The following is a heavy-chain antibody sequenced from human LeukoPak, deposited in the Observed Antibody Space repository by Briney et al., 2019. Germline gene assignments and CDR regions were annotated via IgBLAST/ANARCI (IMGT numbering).Heavy chain of an antibody. CDR1: GFTFSSYG. CDR2: IRYDGSSK. D-gene: IGHD4-11*01. Sequence: GGSLRLSCAASGFTFSSYGMHWVRQAPGKGLEWVAFIRYDGSSKYYADSVKGRFTISRDNSKNTLYLQMNSLRAEATAVYYSAKEAVTTAWNYFDYWGQGTLVTVSS. V-gene: IGHV3-30*02. CDR3: AKEAVTTAWNYFDY. J-gene: IGHJ4*02.